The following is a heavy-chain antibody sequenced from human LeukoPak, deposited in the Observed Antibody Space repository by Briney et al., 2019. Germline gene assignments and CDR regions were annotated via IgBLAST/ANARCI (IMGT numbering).Heavy chain of an antibody. V-gene: IGHV1-8*01. CDR1: GYTFTSYD. J-gene: IGHJ5*02. Sequence: AASVKVSCKASGYTFTSYDFNWVRQATGQGLEWMGWMNPNSGNTGYAQKFQGRVTMTRNTSISTAYMELSSLRSEDTAVYYCARGGITMVRGAPKQFDPWGQGTLVTVSS. CDR3: ARGGITMVRGAPKQFDP. D-gene: IGHD3-10*01. CDR2: MNPNSGNT.